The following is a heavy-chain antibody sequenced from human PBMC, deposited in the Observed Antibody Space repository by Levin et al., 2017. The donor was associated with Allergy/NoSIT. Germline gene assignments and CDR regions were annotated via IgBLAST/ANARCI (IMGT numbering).Heavy chain of an antibody. J-gene: IGHJ6*03. CDR3: AKGAVVPAASKYYYYYYYMDV. D-gene: IGHD2-2*01. V-gene: IGHV3-23*01. CDR1: GFTFSSYA. CDR2: ISGSGGST. Sequence: LSLICAASGFTFSSYAMSWVRQAPGKGLEWVSAISGSGGSTYYADSVKGRFTISRDNSKNTLYLQMNSLRAEDTAVYYCAKGAVVPAASKYYYYYYYMDVWGKGTTVTVSS.